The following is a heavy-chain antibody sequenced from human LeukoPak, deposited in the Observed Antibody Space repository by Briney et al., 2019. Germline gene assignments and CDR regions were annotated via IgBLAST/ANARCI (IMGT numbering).Heavy chain of an antibody. D-gene: IGHD5-18*01. CDR3: AGSAMAYYYHLDV. CDR2: IWYDGSNK. V-gene: IGHV3-30*04. Sequence: GGSLRLSCAASGLTFSSYAMHWVRQAPGKGLEWVAVIWYDGSNKYYADSVKGRFTISRDNSKNTLYLQMNSLRAEDTAVYYCAGSAMAYYYHLDVWGKGTTVTVSS. CDR1: GLTFSSYA. J-gene: IGHJ6*03.